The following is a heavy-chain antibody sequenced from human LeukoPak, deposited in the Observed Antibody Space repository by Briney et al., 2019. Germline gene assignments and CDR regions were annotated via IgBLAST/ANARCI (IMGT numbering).Heavy chain of an antibody. D-gene: IGHD3-10*01. CDR2: IIPIFGTA. CDR3: ARTSYYGSGSPRYYYYGMDV. V-gene: IGHV1-69*06. J-gene: IGHJ6*04. CDR1: GGTFSSYA. Sequence: SVKVSCKASGGTFSSYAISWVRQAPGQGLEWMGGIIPIFGTANYAQKFQGRVTITADKSTSTAYMELSSLRSEDTAVYYCARTSYYGSGSPRYYYYGMDVWGKGTTVTVPS.